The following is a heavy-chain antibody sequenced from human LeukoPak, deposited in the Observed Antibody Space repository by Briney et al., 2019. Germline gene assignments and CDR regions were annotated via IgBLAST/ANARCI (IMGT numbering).Heavy chain of an antibody. CDR1: GYSFTSYW. J-gene: IGHJ3*02. CDR2: IYPGASDT. V-gene: IGHV5-51*01. CDR3: ARQIFNAFDI. Sequence: GASLKISCKGSGYSFTSYWIGWVRPMPGKGLEWMGIIYPGASDTRYSPSFQGQVTISADKSISTAYLQWSSLKASDTAMYYCARQIFNAFDIWGQGTMVTVSS. D-gene: IGHD2-15*01.